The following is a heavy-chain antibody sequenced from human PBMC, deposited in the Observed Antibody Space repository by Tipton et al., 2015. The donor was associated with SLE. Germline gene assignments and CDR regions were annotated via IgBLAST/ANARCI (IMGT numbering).Heavy chain of an antibody. CDR1: GYSFTSYW. J-gene: IGHJ6*03. CDR2: IYPGDSDT. V-gene: IGHV5-51*01. D-gene: IGHD2-2*01. CDR3: ARQTYQLLTEDYYYYYMDV. Sequence: VQLVQSGAEVKKPGESLKISCKGSGYSFTSYWIAWVRQMPGKGLEWMGIIYPGDSDTRYSPSFQGQVTISADKSISTAYLQWSSLKASDTAMYYCARQTYQLLTEDYYYYYMDVWGKGTTVTVSS.